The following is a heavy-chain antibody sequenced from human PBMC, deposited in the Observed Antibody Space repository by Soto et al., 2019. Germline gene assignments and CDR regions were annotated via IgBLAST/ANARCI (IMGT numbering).Heavy chain of an antibody. J-gene: IGHJ4*02. V-gene: IGHV3-48*03. Sequence: PGGSVRLSCPSSGFTFSGYEMNWVRQAPGKGLEWVSYITSGGRSIYYADSVKGRFIISRDNAENSLYLQMNSLRPEDTAVYYCVRRMASPDQWGQGTLVTVSS. CDR2: ITSGGRSI. CDR3: VRRMASPDQ. CDR1: GFTFSGYE. D-gene: IGHD2-15*01.